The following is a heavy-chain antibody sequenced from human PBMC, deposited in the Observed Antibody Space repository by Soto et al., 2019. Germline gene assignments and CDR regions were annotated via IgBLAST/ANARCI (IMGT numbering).Heavy chain of an antibody. Sequence: SETLSLTCTVSGGSISSYYWIWIRQPPGKGLEWIGCIYYSGSTNYNPSLKSRVTISVDTSKNQFSLKLSSVTAADTAVYYCARLGRDYYDSSETDYWGQGTLVTVSS. CDR1: GGSISSYY. CDR3: ARLGRDYYDSSETDY. V-gene: IGHV4-59*08. J-gene: IGHJ4*02. CDR2: IYYSGST. D-gene: IGHD3-22*01.